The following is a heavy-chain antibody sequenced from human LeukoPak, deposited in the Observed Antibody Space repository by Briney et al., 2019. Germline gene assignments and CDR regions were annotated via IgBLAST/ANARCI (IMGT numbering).Heavy chain of an antibody. J-gene: IGHJ4*02. Sequence: GASVKVSCKASGYTFTSYDINWVRQATGQGLEWMGWMNPNSGNTGYAQKFQGRVTITRNTSISTAYMELSSLRSEDTAVYYCARKVVGCSSTSCRTYYFDYWGQGTLVTVSS. V-gene: IGHV1-8*03. CDR3: ARKVVGCSSTSCRTYYFDY. CDR1: GYTFTSYD. CDR2: MNPNSGNT. D-gene: IGHD2-2*01.